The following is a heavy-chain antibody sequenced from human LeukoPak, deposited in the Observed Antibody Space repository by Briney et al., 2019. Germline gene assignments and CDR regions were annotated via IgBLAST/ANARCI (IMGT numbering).Heavy chain of an antibody. V-gene: IGHV3-21*01. D-gene: IGHD6-13*01. J-gene: IGHJ6*02. CDR3: ARDRVAAADMYYYGMGV. CDR2: ISSSSSYI. CDR1: GFTFSSYA. Sequence: GGSLRLSCAASGFTFSSYAMSWVRQAPGKGLEWVSSISSSSSYIYYADSVKGRFTISRDNAKNSLYLQMNSLRAEDTAAYYCARDRVAAADMYYYGMGVWGQGTTVTVSS.